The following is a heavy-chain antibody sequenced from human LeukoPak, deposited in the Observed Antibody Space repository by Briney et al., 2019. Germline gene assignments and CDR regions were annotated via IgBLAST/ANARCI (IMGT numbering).Heavy chain of an antibody. CDR2: INPNSGGT. V-gene: IGHV1-2*02. D-gene: IGHD6-6*01. CDR1: EYTFSGYY. Sequence: ASVKVSCKASEYTFSGYYMHWVRQAPGQGLEWMGWINPNSGGTNHAHKFRGRVTMTRDTSISTAYMELSRLTSDDTAVYYCAQLTDPFYYWGQGTLVTVSS. J-gene: IGHJ4*02. CDR3: AQLTDPFYY.